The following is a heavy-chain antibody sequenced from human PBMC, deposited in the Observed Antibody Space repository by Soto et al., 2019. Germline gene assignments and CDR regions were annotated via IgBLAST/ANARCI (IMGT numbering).Heavy chain of an antibody. CDR3: ARGTSWQLPFDY. D-gene: IGHD6-13*01. CDR2: ISYIGST. CDR1: GGSISSGAYF. J-gene: IGHJ4*02. Sequence: PSETLSLTCTVSGGSISSGAYFWNWIRQSPGKGLEWLGYISYIGSTYYNPSLKSRLSISRDTSKNQFSLKVSSVTAADTAVYYCARGTSWQLPFDYWGQGTLVTVSS. V-gene: IGHV4-30-4*02.